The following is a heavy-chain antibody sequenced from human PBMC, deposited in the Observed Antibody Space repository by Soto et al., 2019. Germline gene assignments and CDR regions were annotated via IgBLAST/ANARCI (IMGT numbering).Heavy chain of an antibody. CDR1: GYTFTSYD. V-gene: IGHV1-8*01. Sequence: ASVKVSCKASGYTFTSYDINWVRQATGQGLEWMGWMNPNSGNTGYAQKFQGRVTMARNTSISTAYMELSSLRSEDTAVYYCATGDIVVVPAAIRDYYYGMDVWGQGTTVTVSS. J-gene: IGHJ6*02. CDR2: MNPNSGNT. D-gene: IGHD2-2*02. CDR3: ATGDIVVVPAAIRDYYYGMDV.